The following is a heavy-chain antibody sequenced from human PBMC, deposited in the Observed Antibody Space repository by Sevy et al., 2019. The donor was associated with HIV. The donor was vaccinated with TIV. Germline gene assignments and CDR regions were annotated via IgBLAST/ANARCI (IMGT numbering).Heavy chain of an antibody. CDR3: VRGXSPWXXXXX. D-gene: IGHD6-19*01. CDR2: TYYSGST. Sequence: SETLSLTXXVSXXXXTSYYYSWXXXXPGKGLEWIAYTYYSGSTNYNPSLKSRVTISIDTSKNQLSLKLSSVTAADTAVYYCVRGXSPWXXXXXXXKGTTVXXSS. J-gene: IGHJ6*04. CDR1: XXXXTSYY. V-gene: IGHV4-59*01.